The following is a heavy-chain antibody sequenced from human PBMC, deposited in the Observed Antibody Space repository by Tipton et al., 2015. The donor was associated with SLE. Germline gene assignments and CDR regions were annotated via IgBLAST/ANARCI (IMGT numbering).Heavy chain of an antibody. J-gene: IGHJ4*02. Sequence: TLSLTCTVSGYSISSGYYWGWIRQPPGKGLEWIGNIYHSGSTYYNPSLKSRVTISVDTSKNQFSLKLSSVTAADTAVYYCARQYSSGYLVGYWGQGTLVTVSS. V-gene: IGHV4-38-2*02. D-gene: IGHD6-19*01. CDR3: ARQYSSGYLVGY. CDR2: IYHSGST. CDR1: GYSISSGYY.